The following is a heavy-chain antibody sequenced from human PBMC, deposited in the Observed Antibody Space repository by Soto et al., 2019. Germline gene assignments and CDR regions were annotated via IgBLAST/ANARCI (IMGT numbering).Heavy chain of an antibody. D-gene: IGHD5-12*01. J-gene: IGHJ6*02. Sequence: EVQLLESGGDLVQPGGSLRVSCAASGFTFHEYAMHWVRQAPGKGLEWVSGISSDGDTIAYADSVQGRFTVFRDNAKNSLYLQMNSLRAEDTALYYCTKGGYDLIYYFGMDVWGQGTTVTVSS. CDR2: ISSDGDTI. V-gene: IGHV3-9*01. CDR3: TKGGYDLIYYFGMDV. CDR1: GFTFHEYA.